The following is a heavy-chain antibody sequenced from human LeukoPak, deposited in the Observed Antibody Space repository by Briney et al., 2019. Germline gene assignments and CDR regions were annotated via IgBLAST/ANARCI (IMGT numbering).Heavy chain of an antibody. CDR3: AREQGDP. CDR1: GGSISSSSYY. Sequence: PSETLSLTCTVSGGSISSSSYYWGWIRQPPGKWLEWIGSIYYSGSTYYNPSLKSRVTISVDTSKNQFSLKLSSVTAADTAVYYCAREQGDPWGQGTLVTVSS. CDR2: IYYSGST. J-gene: IGHJ5*02. V-gene: IGHV4-39*02.